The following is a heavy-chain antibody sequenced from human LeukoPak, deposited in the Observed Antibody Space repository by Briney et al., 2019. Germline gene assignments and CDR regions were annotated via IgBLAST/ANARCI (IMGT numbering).Heavy chain of an antibody. V-gene: IGHV3-23*01. CDR3: AKDQTMWQWPASNFDY. CDR2: IGGSRGNT. CDR1: GFTFSSYA. J-gene: IGHJ4*02. Sequence: PGGSLRLSCAASGFTFSSYAMSWVRQAPGKGLEWVSGIGGSRGNTYYADSVKGRFTISRDNSKNTLYLQMNSLRAEDTAVYYCAKDQTMWQWPASNFDYWGQGTLVTVSS. D-gene: IGHD6-19*01.